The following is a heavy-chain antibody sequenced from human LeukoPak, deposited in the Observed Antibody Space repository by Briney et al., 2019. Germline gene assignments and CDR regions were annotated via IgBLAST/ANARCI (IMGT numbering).Heavy chain of an antibody. D-gene: IGHD2-8*01. CDR2: IWYDGSKQ. J-gene: IGHJ6*02. CDR3: ARDTTEGVLSLDV. CDR1: GFTFSRSG. Sequence: GSLRLSCAASGFTFSRSGMHWVRQAPGKGPEWVAVIWYDGSKQYYTESVKGRFTISRDNSKNTLDLQMSSLRVEDTAVYYCARDTTEGVLSLDVWGQGTTVTVSS. V-gene: IGHV3-33*01.